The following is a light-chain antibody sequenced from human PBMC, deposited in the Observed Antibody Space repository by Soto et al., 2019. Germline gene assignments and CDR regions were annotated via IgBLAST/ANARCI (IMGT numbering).Light chain of an antibody. Sequence: QSALTQPPSVSGSPGQSVTISCTGSSSDRVSWYQQPPGTAPKLMIYEVSNRPSEVPDRFPGSKSGNTASLTISGLQADDEADYYCSSYTSSSTLDVVFGGGTKLTVL. CDR3: SSYTSSSTLDVV. J-gene: IGLJ2*01. CDR2: EVS. CDR1: SSDR. V-gene: IGLV2-18*02.